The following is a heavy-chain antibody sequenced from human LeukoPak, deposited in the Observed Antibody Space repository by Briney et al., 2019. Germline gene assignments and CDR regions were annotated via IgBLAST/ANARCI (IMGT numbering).Heavy chain of an antibody. J-gene: IGHJ4*02. CDR1: GFTFSSYT. CDR2: ISSSSSYI. D-gene: IGHD3-10*01. CDR3: AKVGVLAGSKYFDY. V-gene: IGHV3-21*01. Sequence: GGSLRLSCAASGFTFSSYTMNWVRQAPGKGLEWVSSISSSSSYIYYADSVKGRFTISRDNAKNSLYLQMNSLRAEDTAVYYCAKVGVLAGSKYFDYWGQGTLVTVSS.